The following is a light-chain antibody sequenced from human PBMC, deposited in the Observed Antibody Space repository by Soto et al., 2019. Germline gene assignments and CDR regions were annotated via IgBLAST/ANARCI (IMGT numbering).Light chain of an antibody. Sequence: QSALTQPASVSGSPGQSITISCTGTSSDIGGCNYVYWYQQHPGTAPKLMIYDNSNRPSGVSNRFSGSKSGNSASLTISGLQAEDEADYYCKSYNSSITLDVVFGGGTKLTVL. CDR3: KSYNSSITLDVV. V-gene: IGLV2-14*01. CDR2: DNS. J-gene: IGLJ2*01. CDR1: SSDIGGCNY.